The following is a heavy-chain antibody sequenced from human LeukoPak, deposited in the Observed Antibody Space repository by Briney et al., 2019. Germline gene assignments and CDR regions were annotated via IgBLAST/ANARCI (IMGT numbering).Heavy chain of an antibody. J-gene: IGHJ6*03. CDR2: ISGSGGST. V-gene: IGHV3-23*01. Sequence: PGGSLRLSCAASGFTFSSYGMSWVRQAPGKGLEWVSAISGSGGSTYYADSVKGRFTISRDNAKNSLYLQMNSLRAEDTAVYYCARDAGAPRYFDWLPLVSYYYMDVWGKGTTVTVSS. D-gene: IGHD3-9*01. CDR3: ARDAGAPRYFDWLPLVSYYYMDV. CDR1: GFTFSSYG.